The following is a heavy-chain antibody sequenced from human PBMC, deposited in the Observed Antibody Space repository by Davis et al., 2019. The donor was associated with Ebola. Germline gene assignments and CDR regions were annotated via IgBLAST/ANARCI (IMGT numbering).Heavy chain of an antibody. J-gene: IGHJ4*02. V-gene: IGHV4-4*02. CDR1: SGSIIDANW. CDR3: ARTVRTFQGVTDEYYFDS. Sequence: SETLSLTCTVSSGSIIDANWWSWVRQPPGQGLEWIGQVYHTGSTVYNPSLESRLTISIDKSKNQFSLKLTSLTAADTAMYYCARTVRTFQGVTDEYYFDSWGQGTRVTVSS. D-gene: IGHD3-16*01. CDR2: VYHTGST.